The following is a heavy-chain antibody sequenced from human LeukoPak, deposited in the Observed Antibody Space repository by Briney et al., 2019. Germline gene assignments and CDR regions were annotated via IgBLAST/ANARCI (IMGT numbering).Heavy chain of an antibody. D-gene: IGHD3-10*01. CDR1: GGSFSGYY. CDR3: ARGNYGSGSYYNGWGAFDI. V-gene: IGHV4-34*01. Sequence: PSETLSLTCAVYGGSFSGYYWSWIRQPPGKGLEWIGEINHSGSTNYNPSLKSRVTMSVDTSKNQFSLKLSSVTAADTAVYYCARGNYGSGSYYNGWGAFDIWGQGTMVTVSS. J-gene: IGHJ3*02. CDR2: INHSGST.